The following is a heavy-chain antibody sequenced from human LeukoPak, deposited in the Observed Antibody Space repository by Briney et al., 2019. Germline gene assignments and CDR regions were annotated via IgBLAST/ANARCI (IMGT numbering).Heavy chain of an antibody. D-gene: IGHD6-13*01. J-gene: IGHJ5*02. CDR2: ISWDGGST. CDR3: AKDIIGSSSWYGGGFDP. CDR1: GFTFDDYT. Sequence: GGSLRLSCAASGFTFDDYTMHWVRQAPGKGLEWVSLISWDGGSTYYADSVKGRFTISRDNSENSLYLQMNSLRTEDTALYYCAKDIIGSSSWYGGGFDPWGQGTLVTVSS. V-gene: IGHV3-43*01.